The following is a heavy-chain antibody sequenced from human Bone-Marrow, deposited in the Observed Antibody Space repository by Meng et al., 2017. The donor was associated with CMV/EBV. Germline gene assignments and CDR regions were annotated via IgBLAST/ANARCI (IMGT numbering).Heavy chain of an antibody. CDR1: DGSFSDYY. V-gene: IGHV4-34*01. CDR2: INHSGST. J-gene: IGHJ4*02. Sequence: GSLRLSCAVYDGSFSDYYWTWIRQPPGKGLEWIGEINHSGSTSYNPSLKSRVTISIDTSKNRFSLKVSSVTAADTAVYYCARHRRDGYNLYARTGYFDYWGQGTLVTVSS. CDR3: ARHRRDGYNLYARTGYFDY. D-gene: IGHD5-24*01.